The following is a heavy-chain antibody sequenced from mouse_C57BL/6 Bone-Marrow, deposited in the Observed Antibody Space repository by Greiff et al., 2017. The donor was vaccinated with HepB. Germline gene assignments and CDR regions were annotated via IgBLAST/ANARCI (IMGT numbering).Heavy chain of an antibody. Sequence: QVQLKQPGAELVKPGASVKMSCKASGYTFTSYWITWVKQRPGQGLEWIGDIYPGSGSTNYNEKFKSKATLTVDTSSSTAYMQLSSLTSEDSAVYYCARSGFTTVAGYWGQGTTLTVSS. D-gene: IGHD1-1*01. CDR1: GYTFTSYW. CDR2: IYPGSGST. CDR3: ARSGFTTVAGY. V-gene: IGHV1-55*01. J-gene: IGHJ2*01.